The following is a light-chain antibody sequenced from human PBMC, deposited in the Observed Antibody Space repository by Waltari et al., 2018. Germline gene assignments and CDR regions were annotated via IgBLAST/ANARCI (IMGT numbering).Light chain of an antibody. CDR1: QGVSSSY. V-gene: IGKV3-20*01. J-gene: IGKJ2*01. CDR2: GAS. CDR3: QQYGSSPPMYT. Sequence: EIVLPQSPGTPSLSPGERATLSCRASQGVSSSYLAWYQQKPGQAPRLLIYGASSRATGIPDRFSGRGSGTDFTLTISRLEPEDFAVYYCQQYGSSPPMYTFGQGTKLEIK.